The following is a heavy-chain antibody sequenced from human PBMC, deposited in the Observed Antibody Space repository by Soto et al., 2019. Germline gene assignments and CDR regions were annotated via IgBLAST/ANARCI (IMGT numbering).Heavy chain of an antibody. V-gene: IGHV3-53*02. CDR3: AKKPPSTIQGWAFGMDV. CDR1: GFTVTSNY. Sequence: EVQLLETGGGLIQPGGSLRLSCLASGFTVTSNYMIWVRRPPGKGLEWDSTTFSGGSTNYADSVKGRFTISRDNSKNTVYLQMNNLRVEDTAVYYCAKKPPSTIQGWAFGMDVWGQGTTVSVSS. CDR2: TFSGGST. J-gene: IGHJ6*02. D-gene: IGHD2-8*01.